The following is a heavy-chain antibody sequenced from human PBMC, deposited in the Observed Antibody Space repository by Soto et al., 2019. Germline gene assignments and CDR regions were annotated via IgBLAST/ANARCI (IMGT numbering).Heavy chain of an antibody. CDR2: ISYDGSNK. J-gene: IGHJ4*02. CDR1: GFTFSSYA. V-gene: IGHV3-30-3*01. D-gene: IGHD3-22*01. Sequence: QVQLVESGGGVVQPGRSLRLSCAASGFTFSSYAMHWVRQAPGKGLEWVAVISYDGSNKYYADSVKGRFTISRDNSKNTLYLQMNSLRAEDTALYYCARGGRYDSSGYYYPNDYWGKGTLVTVSS. CDR3: ARGGRYDSSGYYYPNDY.